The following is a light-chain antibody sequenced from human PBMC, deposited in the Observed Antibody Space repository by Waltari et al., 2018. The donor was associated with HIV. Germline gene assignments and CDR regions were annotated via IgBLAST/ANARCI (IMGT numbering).Light chain of an antibody. Sequence: SYDVTQPLSVSVSPGQTATITCSGDKLGNKYTSWYQQQAGQSPVLVIYQDTQRPSDIPERFSGSNAGHTATLTISGTQPIDEADYYCQAWDSTTLVFGGGTKLTVL. CDR3: QAWDSTTLV. V-gene: IGLV3-1*01. CDR1: KLGNKY. J-gene: IGLJ2*01. CDR2: QDT.